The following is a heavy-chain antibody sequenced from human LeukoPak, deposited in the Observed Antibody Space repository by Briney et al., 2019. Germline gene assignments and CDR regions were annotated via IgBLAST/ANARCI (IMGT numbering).Heavy chain of an antibody. CDR2: IYYTGNT. CDR3: ASFYGSGFSFDY. D-gene: IGHD3-10*01. CDR1: GGSISSYF. Sequence: SETLSLTCTVSGGSISSYFWSWIRQPPGKGLEGIGYIYYTGNTDTNPSPRSRVTISVDTSKNQFSLKLSSVTAADTAVYFCASFYGSGFSFDYWGQGTLVTVSS. V-gene: IGHV4-59*08. J-gene: IGHJ4*02.